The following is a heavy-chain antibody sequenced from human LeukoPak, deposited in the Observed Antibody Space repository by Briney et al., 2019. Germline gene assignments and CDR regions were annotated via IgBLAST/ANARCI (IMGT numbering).Heavy chain of an antibody. J-gene: IGHJ3*02. D-gene: IGHD3-9*01. CDR1: GGSFSGYY. Sequence: SETLSLTCAVYGGSFSGYYWSWIRQPPGKGLEWIGEINHSGSTNYNPSLKSRVTISVDKSKNQFSLKLSSVTAADTAVYYCARSRRITISPPHAFDIWGQGTMVTVSS. CDR3: ARSRRITISPPHAFDI. V-gene: IGHV4-34*01. CDR2: INHSGST.